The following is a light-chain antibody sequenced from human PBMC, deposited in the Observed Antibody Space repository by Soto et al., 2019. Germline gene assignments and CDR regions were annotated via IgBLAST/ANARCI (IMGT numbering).Light chain of an antibody. CDR1: QSIGTY. CDR3: QQYHAYPPT. CDR2: SAS. V-gene: IGKV1-8*01. Sequence: AIRMTQSPPSFSASTGDRVTITCRASQSIGTYLAWYQQRPGKAPNLLIYSASILQSGFPSRFSGSGSGTDFTLTITFLEAEDFATYCCQQYHAYPPTFGQGTNVGIK. J-gene: IGKJ1*01.